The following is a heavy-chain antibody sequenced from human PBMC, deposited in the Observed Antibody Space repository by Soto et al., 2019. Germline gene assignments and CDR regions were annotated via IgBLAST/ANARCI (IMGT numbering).Heavy chain of an antibody. CDR3: ARGHDFWSGYYFSRDYYGMDV. J-gene: IGHJ6*02. V-gene: IGHV4-4*07. Sequence: QVQLQESGPGLVKPSETLSLTCTVSGGSISSYYWSWIRQPAGKGLEWIGRIYTSGSTNYNPSLKSRVTMSVDTSKNQFSLKLSSVTAADTAVYYCARGHDFWSGYYFSRDYYGMDVWGQGTTVTVSS. D-gene: IGHD3-3*01. CDR1: GGSISSYY. CDR2: IYTSGST.